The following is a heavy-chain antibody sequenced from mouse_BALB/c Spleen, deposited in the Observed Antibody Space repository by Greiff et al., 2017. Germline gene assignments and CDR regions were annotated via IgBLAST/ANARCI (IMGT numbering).Heavy chain of an antibody. D-gene: IGHD2-2*01. J-gene: IGHJ4*01. V-gene: IGHV14-3*02. Sequence: VQLKESGAELVKPGASVKLSCTASGFNIKDTYMHWVKQRPEQGLEWIGRIDPANGNTKYDPKFQGKATITADTSSNTAYLQLSSLTSEDTAVYYCARGDGNDDGGAMDYWGQGTSVTVSS. CDR2: IDPANGNT. CDR3: ARGDGNDDGGAMDY. CDR1: GFNIKDTY.